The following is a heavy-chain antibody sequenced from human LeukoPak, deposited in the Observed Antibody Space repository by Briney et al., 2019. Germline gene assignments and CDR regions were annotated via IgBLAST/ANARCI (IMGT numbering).Heavy chain of an antibody. J-gene: IGHJ3*02. CDR1: GFTFSSYE. D-gene: IGHD2-21*02. V-gene: IGHV3-21*01. Sequence: GGSLRLSCAASGFTFSSYEMNWVRQAPGKGLEWVSSISSSSSYIYYADSVKGRFTISRDNAKNSLYLQMNSLRAEDTAVYYCARDMVVTATRGREAFDIWGQGTMVTVSS. CDR3: ARDMVVTATRGREAFDI. CDR2: ISSSSSYI.